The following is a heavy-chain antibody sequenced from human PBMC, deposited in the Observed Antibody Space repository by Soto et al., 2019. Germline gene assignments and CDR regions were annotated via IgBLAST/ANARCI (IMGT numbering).Heavy chain of an antibody. Sequence: PGGSLRLSCAASGFTFSRFEFHWVRQAPGKGLEWISYISSSGSTAYYASSVEGRFTISRDNANNSVYLQMDSLRADDTALYYCTRAAWFPYLSFYWGQGALVTVSS. CDR3: TRAAWFPYLSFY. J-gene: IGHJ4*02. V-gene: IGHV3-48*03. D-gene: IGHD3-10*01. CDR1: GFTFSRFE. CDR2: ISSSGSTA.